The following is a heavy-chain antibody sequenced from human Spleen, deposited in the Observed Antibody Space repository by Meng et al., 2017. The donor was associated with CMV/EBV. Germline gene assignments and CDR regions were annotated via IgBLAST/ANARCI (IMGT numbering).Heavy chain of an antibody. CDR2: VYYSGST. CDR3: ARATSRADDAFDI. V-gene: IGHV4-59*01. Sequence: SETLSLTCTVSNDSISTYYWNWVRQPPGKGLEWIGYVYYSGSTNYNPSLKSRLTMSIDTSKKQFSLKLSSVSPADTAVYYCARATSRADDAFDIWGQGTTVTVSS. J-gene: IGHJ3*02. CDR1: NDSISTYY.